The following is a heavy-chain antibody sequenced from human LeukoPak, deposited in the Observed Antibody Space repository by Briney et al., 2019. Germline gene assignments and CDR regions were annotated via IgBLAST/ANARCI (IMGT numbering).Heavy chain of an antibody. CDR3: ARPGVKYSDYGSDAFDI. CDR1: GYSFTNYW. Sequence: GESLKISCKGSGYSFTNYWIGWVRQMPGKGLKWMGIIYPGDSDIRYSPSFEGQVTISADKSITTAYLQWSSLKASDTAMYYCARPGVKYSDYGSDAFDIWGQGTMVTVSS. J-gene: IGHJ3*02. CDR2: IYPGDSDI. V-gene: IGHV5-51*01. D-gene: IGHD5-12*01.